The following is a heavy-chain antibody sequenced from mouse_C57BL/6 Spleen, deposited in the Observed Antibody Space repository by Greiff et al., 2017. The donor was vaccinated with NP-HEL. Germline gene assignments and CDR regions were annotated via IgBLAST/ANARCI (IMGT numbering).Heavy chain of an antibody. CDR2: INPKNGGT. V-gene: IGHV1-26*01. Sequence: EVQLQQSGPELVKPGASVKISCKASGYTFTDYYMNWVKQSHGKSLEWIGDINPKNGGTSYNQKFKGKATLTVDKSSSTAYMELRSLTSEDSAVYYCASLSSYYFDYWGQGTTLTVSS. D-gene: IGHD6-1*01. J-gene: IGHJ2*01. CDR3: ASLSSYYFDY. CDR1: GYTFTDYY.